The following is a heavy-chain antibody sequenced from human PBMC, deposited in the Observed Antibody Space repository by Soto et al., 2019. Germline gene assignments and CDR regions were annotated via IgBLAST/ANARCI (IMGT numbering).Heavy chain of an antibody. J-gene: IGHJ5*02. CDR2: IYYSGST. Sequence: SETLSLTCTVSGGSISSGDYYWSWIRQPPGKGLEWIGYIYYSGSTYYNPSLKSRVTISVDTSKNQFSLKLSSVTAADTAVYYCARDNGDSDREYYWFDPWGQGTLVTVSS. D-gene: IGHD4-17*01. CDR1: GGSISSGDYY. CDR3: ARDNGDSDREYYWFDP. V-gene: IGHV4-30-4*01.